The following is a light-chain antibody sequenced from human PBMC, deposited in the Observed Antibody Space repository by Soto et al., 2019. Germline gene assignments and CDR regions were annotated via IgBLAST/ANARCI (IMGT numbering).Light chain of an antibody. CDR1: QSISSW. J-gene: IGKJ1*01. V-gene: IGKV1-5*01. CDR2: DAS. Sequence: DIQMTQSPSTLSASVGDRVTITCRASQSISSWLAWYQQKPGKAPKLLIYDASSLESGVPSRFSGSGSGTDFTLTISSLQPEDFATYYCQQSYSTPFGQGTKVDNK. CDR3: QQSYSTP.